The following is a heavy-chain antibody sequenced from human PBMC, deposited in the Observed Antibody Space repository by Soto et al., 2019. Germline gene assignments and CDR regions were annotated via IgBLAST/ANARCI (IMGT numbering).Heavy chain of an antibody. CDR1: GFSLTTYDMG. J-gene: IGHJ4*02. D-gene: IGHD4-17*01. V-gene: IGHV2-5*02. Sequence: QITLKESGPTLVRSAQTLTLTCAFSGFSLTTYDMGVAWIRQPPGKALEWLALIYWDDDKRYSPSLTDRLAVSKDTSRNQVVLTITNLDSGDTATYFCAHAGDYDLLTFDHWGPRILVTVSS. CDR3: AHAGDYDLLTFDH. CDR2: IYWDDDK.